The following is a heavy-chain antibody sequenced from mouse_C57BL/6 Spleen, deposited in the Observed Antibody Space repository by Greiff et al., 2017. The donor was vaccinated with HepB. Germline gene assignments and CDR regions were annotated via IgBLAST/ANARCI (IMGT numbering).Heavy chain of an antibody. CDR3: TSPLSY. CDR2: IDPETGGT. Sequence: QVHVKQSGAELVRPGASVTLSCKASGYTFTDYEMHWVKHTPVHGLEWIGAIDPETGGTAYNQKFKGKAILTADKSSSTAYMELRSLTSEDSAVYYCTSPLSYWGQGTTLTVSS. CDR1: GYTFTDYE. V-gene: IGHV1-15*01. J-gene: IGHJ2*01.